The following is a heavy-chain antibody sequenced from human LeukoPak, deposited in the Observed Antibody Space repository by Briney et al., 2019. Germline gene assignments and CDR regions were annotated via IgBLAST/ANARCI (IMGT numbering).Heavy chain of an antibody. CDR3: AREHLTIIGVVDY. V-gene: IGHV4-30-4*01. J-gene: IGHJ4*02. D-gene: IGHD3-3*01. CDR2: IYYSGST. Sequence: SQTLSLTCTVSGGSISSGDYYWRWIRQPPGKGLEWIGYIYYSGSTYHNPSHKSRVTISVDTSKNQFSLKLSSVTAADTAVYYCAREHLTIIGVVDYWGQGTLVTVSS. CDR1: GGSISSGDYY.